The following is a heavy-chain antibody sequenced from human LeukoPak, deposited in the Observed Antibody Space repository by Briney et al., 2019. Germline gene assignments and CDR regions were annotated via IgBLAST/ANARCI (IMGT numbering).Heavy chain of an antibody. CDR3: ARDGPYYDFWSGYFSFDP. CDR1: GGTFSSYA. D-gene: IGHD3-3*01. Sequence: SVKVSCKASGGTFSSYAISWVRQAPGQGLEWMGGIIPIFGTANYAQKFQSRVTITADESASTAYMELSSLRSEDTAVYYCARDGPYYDFWSGYFSFDPWGQGTLVTVSS. V-gene: IGHV1-69*13. J-gene: IGHJ5*02. CDR2: IIPIFGTA.